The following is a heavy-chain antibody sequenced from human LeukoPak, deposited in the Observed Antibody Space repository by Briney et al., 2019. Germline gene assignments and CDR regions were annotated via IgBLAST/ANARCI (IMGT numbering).Heavy chain of an antibody. CDR2: IYCSGST. CDR3: AGGGKATVLIM. D-gene: IGHD4-11*01. V-gene: IGHV4-4*07. J-gene: IGHJ4*02. Sequence: GTLSLTCTASGGTISSYYWSWIRQPPGKGLAWIGRIYCSGSTNYNPSLKSRVSMSVDKSKNQLYLKLTTVTAADTAVYYCAGGGKATVLIMWGEGILVTVSS. CDR1: GGTISSYY.